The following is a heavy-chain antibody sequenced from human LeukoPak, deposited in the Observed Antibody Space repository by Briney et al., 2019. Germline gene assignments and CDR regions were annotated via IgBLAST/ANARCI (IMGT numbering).Heavy chain of an antibody. CDR2: IIPILGIA. CDR3: ARDPPREMATTKLDY. V-gene: IGHV1-69*04. Sequence: SVKVSCKASGGTFSSYAISWVRQAPGQGLEWMGRIIPILGIANYAQKFQGRVTITADKSTSTAYMELSSLRSEDTAVYCCARDPPREMATTKLDYWGQGTLVTVSS. D-gene: IGHD5-24*01. J-gene: IGHJ4*01. CDR1: GGTFSSYA.